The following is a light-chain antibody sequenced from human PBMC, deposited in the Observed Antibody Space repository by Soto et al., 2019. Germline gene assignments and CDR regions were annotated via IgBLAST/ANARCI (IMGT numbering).Light chain of an antibody. CDR3: SSFTNTLTRYA. J-gene: IGLJ1*01. CDR2: EVS. V-gene: IGLV2-14*01. CDR1: SSDVGGYNY. Sequence: QSVLTQPASVSGSPGQSITISCTGTSSDVGGYNYVSWFQHHPGQAPKLIIYEVSYRPSGVSARFSGSKSGDTASLTIYGLQAEDEADYYCSSFTNTLTRYAFGTGTKLTVL.